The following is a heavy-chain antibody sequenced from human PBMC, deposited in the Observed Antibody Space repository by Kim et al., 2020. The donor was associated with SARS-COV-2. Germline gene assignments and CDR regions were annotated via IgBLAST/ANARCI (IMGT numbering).Heavy chain of an antibody. CDR2: ISHDGTSS. D-gene: IGHD1-26*01. Sequence: GGSLRLSCVASGFSFSCCAMTWVRQVPGKGPEWVSSISHDGTSSHYANSVRGRFTISRDDSKNTLYLQLNSLRGDDTALYYCAKDVWDYSGMDVWGQGTT. CDR1: GFSFSCCA. J-gene: IGHJ6*02. CDR3: AKDVWDYSGMDV. V-gene: IGHV3-23*01.